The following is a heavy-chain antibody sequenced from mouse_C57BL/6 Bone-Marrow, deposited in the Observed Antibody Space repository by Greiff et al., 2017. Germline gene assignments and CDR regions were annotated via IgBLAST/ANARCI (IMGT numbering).Heavy chain of an antibody. Sequence: QVQLQQSGAELVRPGASVTLSCKASGYTFTDYEMHWVKQTPVHGLEWIGAIDPETGGTAYNQKFKGKAILTADKSSSTAYMELRSLTSEDSAVYYCTSPIYDGLYYFDYWGQGTTLTVSS. CDR2: IDPETGGT. J-gene: IGHJ2*01. CDR1: GYTFTDYE. V-gene: IGHV1-15*01. CDR3: TSPIYDGLYYFDY. D-gene: IGHD2-3*01.